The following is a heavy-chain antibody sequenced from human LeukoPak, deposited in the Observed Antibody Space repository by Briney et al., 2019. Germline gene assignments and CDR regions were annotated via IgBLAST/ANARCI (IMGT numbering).Heavy chain of an antibody. J-gene: IGHJ4*02. V-gene: IGHV1-18*01. CDR3: ARDQGLTGTTSDFDY. D-gene: IGHD1-7*01. CDR1: GYTFTIYG. CDR2: ISAYNGNT. Sequence: ASVKVSCKASGYTFTIYGISWVRQAPGQGLEWMGWISAYNGNTNYAQKFQGRVTMTRDTSISTAYMELSSLRSDDTAVYYCARDQGLTGTTSDFDYWGQGTLVTVSS.